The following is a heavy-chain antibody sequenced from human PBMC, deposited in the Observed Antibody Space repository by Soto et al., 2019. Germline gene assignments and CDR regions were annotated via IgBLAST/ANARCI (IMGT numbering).Heavy chain of an antibody. V-gene: IGHV4-31*03. J-gene: IGHJ4*02. D-gene: IGHD4-17*01. Sequence: QVQLQESGPGLVKPSQTLSLTCTVSGGSISSGGNYWSWIRQHPGKGLEWIGYIYYSGSTYYNPSLKSRVTISVDTSKNQCSLTLNSVTAADTAVNYCARENGDYVPNYFDYWGQGTLVTVSS. CDR1: GGSISSGGNY. CDR3: ARENGDYVPNYFDY. CDR2: IYYSGST.